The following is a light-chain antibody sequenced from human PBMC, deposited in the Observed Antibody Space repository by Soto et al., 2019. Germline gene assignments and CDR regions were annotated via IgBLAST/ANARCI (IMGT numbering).Light chain of an antibody. V-gene: IGLV1-44*01. J-gene: IGLJ1*01. CDR3: AAWDDSLNGLYV. CDR2: TDN. Sequence: SVLTQPASASGTAEQRLTISSSGCSSNIGISTVNWYQQVPGTAPKLLIYTDNQRPSGVPDRFSGSKSGTSASLAISGLQSEDEADYYCAAWDDSLNGLYVFGTGSKITLL. CDR1: SSNIGIST.